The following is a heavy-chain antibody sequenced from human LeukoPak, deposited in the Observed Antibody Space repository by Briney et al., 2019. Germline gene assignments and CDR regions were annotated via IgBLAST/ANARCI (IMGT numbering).Heavy chain of an antibody. V-gene: IGHV1-69*02. D-gene: IGHD4-11*01. CDR3: SRAFPFGYSNYPSYYCCYLDV. CDR2: SIPILGIA. CDR1: GGTFSSYT. Sequence: VASVKVSCKASGGTFSSYTISWVRQAPGQGLEWIGRSIPILGIANYAQKFQGRVTITADKSTSTAYMELSSLRSEDTAVYYCSRAFPFGYSNYPSYYCCYLDVWGKGTTVTVSS. J-gene: IGHJ6*03.